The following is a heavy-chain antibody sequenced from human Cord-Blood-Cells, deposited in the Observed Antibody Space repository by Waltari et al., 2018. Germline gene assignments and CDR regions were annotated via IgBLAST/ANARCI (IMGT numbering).Heavy chain of an antibody. CDR3: ARGGSGSYDAFDI. CDR2: INAGNGNT. Sequence: GQRLEWMGWINAGNGNTKYSQKFQRRVTITRDTSASTAYMELSSLRSEDTAVYYCARGGSGSYDAFDIWGQGTMVTVSS. D-gene: IGHD3-10*01. J-gene: IGHJ3*02. V-gene: IGHV1-3*01.